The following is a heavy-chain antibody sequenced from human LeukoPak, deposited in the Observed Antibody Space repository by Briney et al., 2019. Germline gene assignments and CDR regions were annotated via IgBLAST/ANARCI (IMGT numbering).Heavy chain of an antibody. CDR3: AIAEGYDILTGYPSLFDY. D-gene: IGHD3-9*01. V-gene: IGHV5-10-1*01. Sequence: GESLKISCKGSGYSFTSYWISWVRQMPGKGLEWMGRIDPSDSYTNYSPSFQGHVTTSADKSISTAYLQWSSLKASDTAMYYCAIAEGYDILTGYPSLFDYWGQGTLVTVSS. CDR1: GYSFTSYW. CDR2: IDPSDSYT. J-gene: IGHJ4*02.